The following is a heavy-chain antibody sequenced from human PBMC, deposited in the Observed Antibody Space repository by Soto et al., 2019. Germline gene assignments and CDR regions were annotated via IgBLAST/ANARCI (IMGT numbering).Heavy chain of an antibody. CDR2: ISTGSGHR. J-gene: IGHJ4*02. V-gene: IGHV3-11*06. D-gene: IGHD3-22*01. CDR3: ARSVVTSGYYYLFDH. CDR1: GFTFSDYY. Sequence: GGSLRLSCEASGFTFSDYYISWIRQAPGKGLEWLSYISTGSGHRNYADSVKGRFTISRDNAKNSLYLQMNSLRDDDTAVYYCARSVVTSGYYYLFDHWGQGTLVTVSS.